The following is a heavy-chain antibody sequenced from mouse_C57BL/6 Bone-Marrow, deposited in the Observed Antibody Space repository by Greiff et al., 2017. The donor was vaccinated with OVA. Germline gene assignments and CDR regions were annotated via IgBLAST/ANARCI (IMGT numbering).Heavy chain of an antibody. D-gene: IGHD2-12*01. V-gene: IGHV1-26*01. CDR1: GYTFTDYY. CDR3: ARDPYYSNY. Sequence: EVQLHQSGPELVKPGASVKISCKASGYTFTDYYMNWVKQSHGKSLEWIGDINPNNGGTSYNQKFKGKATLTVDKSSSTAYMELRSLTSEDSAVYYCARDPYYSNYWGQGTTLTVSS. CDR2: INPNNGGT. J-gene: IGHJ2*01.